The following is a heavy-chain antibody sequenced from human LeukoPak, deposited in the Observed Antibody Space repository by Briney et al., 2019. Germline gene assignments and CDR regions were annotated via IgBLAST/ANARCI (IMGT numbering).Heavy chain of an antibody. CDR3: ARARWGGYGDY. CDR1: GFTFSSYW. V-gene: IGHV3-74*01. J-gene: IGHJ4*02. Sequence: PGGSLRLSCAASGFTFSSYWMHWVRHAPGKGLVWVSRINSDGSSTSYADSVKGRFTISRDNAKNTLYLQMNSLRAEDTAVYYCARARWGGYGDYWGQGTLVTVSS. D-gene: IGHD5-12*01. CDR2: INSDGSST.